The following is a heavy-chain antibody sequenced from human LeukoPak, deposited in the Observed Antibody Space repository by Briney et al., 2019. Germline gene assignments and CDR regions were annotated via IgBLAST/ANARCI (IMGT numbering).Heavy chain of an antibody. J-gene: IGHJ4*02. D-gene: IGHD1-26*01. CDR3: AKGSYYYFDY. CDR1: GFTFTSYS. Sequence: GGSLRLSCAASGFTFTSYSMNWVRQAPGKGLEWVSSISSSSSYIYYADSVRGRFTVSRDNSKKTLYLQMNTLRAEDTALYYCAKGSYYYFDYWGQGTLVTVSS. CDR2: ISSSSSYI. V-gene: IGHV3-21*04.